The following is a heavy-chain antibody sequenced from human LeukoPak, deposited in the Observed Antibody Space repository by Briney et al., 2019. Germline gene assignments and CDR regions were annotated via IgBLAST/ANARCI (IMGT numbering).Heavy chain of an antibody. Sequence: GGSLRLSCTASGFTFGDYAMTWVRQMPGKGLEWMGIIYPGDSDTRYSPSFQGQVTISADKSISTAYLQWSSLKASDTAMYYCATFGDLFDYWGQGTLVTVSS. CDR2: IYPGDSDT. V-gene: IGHV5-51*01. D-gene: IGHD2-21*01. CDR3: ATFGDLFDY. J-gene: IGHJ4*02. CDR1: GFTFGDYA.